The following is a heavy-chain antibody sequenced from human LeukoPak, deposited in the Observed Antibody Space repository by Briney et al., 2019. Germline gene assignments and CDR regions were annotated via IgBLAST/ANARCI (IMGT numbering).Heavy chain of an antibody. CDR2: ISSYNGNT. CDR3: ARRGIAARPGYNWFDP. J-gene: IGHJ5*02. Sequence: ASVKVSCKASGYTFTSYGISWVRQAPGQGLDGMGWISSYNGNTNYAQKLQGRVTMTTDTSTSTAYMELRSLRSDDTAVYYCARRGIAARPGYNWFDPWGQGTLVTVSS. D-gene: IGHD6-6*01. V-gene: IGHV1-18*01. CDR1: GYTFTSYG.